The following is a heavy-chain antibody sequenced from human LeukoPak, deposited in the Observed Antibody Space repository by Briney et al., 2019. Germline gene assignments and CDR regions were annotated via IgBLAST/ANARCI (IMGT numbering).Heavy chain of an antibody. Sequence: PSETLSLTCTVSGASISSYYWSWIRQPPGKGLEWIGYIYYSGSTNYSPSLKSRVTISVDTSKNQVSLKLSSVIAADTAVYYCARGTGFVVIGAFDIWGQGTMVTVSS. CDR3: ARGTGFVVIGAFDI. J-gene: IGHJ3*02. D-gene: IGHD3-22*01. V-gene: IGHV4-59*08. CDR1: GASISSYY. CDR2: IYYSGST.